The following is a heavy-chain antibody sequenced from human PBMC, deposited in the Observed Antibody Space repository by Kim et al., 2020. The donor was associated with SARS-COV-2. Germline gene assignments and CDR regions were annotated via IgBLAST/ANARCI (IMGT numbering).Heavy chain of an antibody. J-gene: IGHJ4*02. CDR3: AKDSALSSILRYFDWSLDY. Sequence: GGSLRLSCAASGFTFDDYTMHWVRQAPGKGLEWVSLISWDGGSTYYADSVKGRFTISRDNSKNSLYLQMNSLRTEDTALYYCAKDSALSSILRYFDWSLDYWGQGTLVTGSS. D-gene: IGHD3-9*01. CDR1: GFTFDDYT. V-gene: IGHV3-43*01. CDR2: ISWDGGST.